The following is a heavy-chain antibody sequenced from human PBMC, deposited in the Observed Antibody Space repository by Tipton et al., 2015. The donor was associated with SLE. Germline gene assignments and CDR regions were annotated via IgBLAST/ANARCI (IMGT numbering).Heavy chain of an antibody. Sequence: TLSLTCTVSGGSISSYYWSWIRQPPGKGLEWIGYIYYSGSTYYNPSLKSRVTISVDTSKNQFSLKLSSVTAADTAVYYCARHFYGTGSYWAHHVAFDIWGQGTMVTVSS. V-gene: IGHV4-59*08. D-gene: IGHD3-10*01. CDR2: IYYSGST. CDR1: GGSISSYY. J-gene: IGHJ3*02. CDR3: ARHFYGTGSYWAHHVAFDI.